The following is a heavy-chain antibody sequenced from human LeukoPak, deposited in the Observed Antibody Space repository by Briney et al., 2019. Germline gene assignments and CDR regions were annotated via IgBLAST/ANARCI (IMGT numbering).Heavy chain of an antibody. V-gene: IGHV7-4-1*02. CDR3: ARGPERTRYYDSSGYQIDY. D-gene: IGHD3-22*01. CDR1: GYTFTTYI. J-gene: IGHJ4*02. Sequence: ASVKVSCKASGYTFTTYIMNWVRQAPGQGLEWMGWIDTNTGNPTYAQGFTGRFVFSLDTSVSTAYLQISSLKAEDTAVYYCARGPERTRYYDSSGYQIDYWGQGTLVTVSS. CDR2: IDTNTGNP.